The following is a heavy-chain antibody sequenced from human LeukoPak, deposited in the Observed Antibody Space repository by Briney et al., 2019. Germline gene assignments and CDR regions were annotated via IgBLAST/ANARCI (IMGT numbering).Heavy chain of an antibody. CDR1: GVSISSSSYY. V-gene: IGHV4-39*07. CDR2: IYYSGST. J-gene: IGHJ6*03. Sequence: SETLSLTCTVSGVSISSSSYYWGWIRQPPGKGLEWIGSIYYSGSTYYNPSLKSRVSISVDTSKNQFSLKLSSVTAADTAVYYCASDDYYYYYMDVWGKGTTVTVSS. CDR3: ASDDYYYYYMDV.